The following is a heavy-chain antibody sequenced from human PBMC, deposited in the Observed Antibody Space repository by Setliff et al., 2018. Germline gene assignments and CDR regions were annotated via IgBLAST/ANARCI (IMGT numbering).Heavy chain of an antibody. D-gene: IGHD2-15*01. V-gene: IGHV3-15*01. CDR3: ARTCSGSGCYAGLES. CDR1: GLTFSTAW. Sequence: PGGSLRLSCAVSGLTFSTAWLTWVRQAPGKGLEWVGRIKSKTDGGTIEYAAPVKGRFTISRDDSTSTLYLQMNSLRPEDTAVYYCARTCSGSGCYAGLESWGQGTPVTVSS. CDR2: IKSKTDGGTI. J-gene: IGHJ4*02.